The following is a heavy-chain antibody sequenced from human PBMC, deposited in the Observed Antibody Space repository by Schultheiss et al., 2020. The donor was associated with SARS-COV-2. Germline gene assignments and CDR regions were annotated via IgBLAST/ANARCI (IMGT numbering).Heavy chain of an antibody. Sequence: GESLKISCKASGYTFTSYAMHWVRQAPGQRLEWMGWINAGNGNTKYSQKFQGRVTITRDTSASTAYMELSSLRSEDTAVYYCARDWRGLWFGELLNWGQGTLVTVSS. D-gene: IGHD3-10*01. CDR1: GYTFTSYA. V-gene: IGHV1-3*01. CDR3: ARDWRGLWFGELLN. J-gene: IGHJ4*02. CDR2: INAGNGNT.